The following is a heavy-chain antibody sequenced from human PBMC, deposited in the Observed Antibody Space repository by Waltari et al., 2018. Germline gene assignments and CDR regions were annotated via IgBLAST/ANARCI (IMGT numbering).Heavy chain of an antibody. CDR3: AKDRGSFIPYYFDY. CDR1: GFTFNNYV. CDR2: GSGSGGKI. V-gene: IGHV3-23*04. Sequence: EVQLVESGGGLVQPGGSLRLSCAASGFTFNNYVMNWVRQAPGKGLEWVSAGSGSGGKIYYADSVKGRFTISRDNSKSTLYLQMSSLRAEDTAVYYCAKDRGSFIPYYFDYWGQGTLVTVSS. D-gene: IGHD1-26*01. J-gene: IGHJ4*02.